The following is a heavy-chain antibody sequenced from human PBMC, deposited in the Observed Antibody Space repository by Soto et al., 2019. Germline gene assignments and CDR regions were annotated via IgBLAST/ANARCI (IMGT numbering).Heavy chain of an antibody. CDR2: IYSGGST. J-gene: IGHJ4*02. CDR1: GFTVSSNY. D-gene: IGHD6-19*01. Sequence: EVQLVESGGGLIQPGGSLRLSCAASGFTVSSNYMSWVRQAPGKGLEWVSVIYSGGSTYYADSVKGRFTISRDNSKNTLYLQMNSLRAEDTAVYYCVTAGYSSGWPFDYWGQGTLVTVSS. V-gene: IGHV3-53*01. CDR3: VTAGYSSGWPFDY.